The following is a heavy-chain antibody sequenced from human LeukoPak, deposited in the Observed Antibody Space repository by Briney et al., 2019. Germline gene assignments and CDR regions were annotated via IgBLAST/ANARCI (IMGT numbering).Heavy chain of an antibody. J-gene: IGHJ6*02. CDR3: ASRQHYYYYGMDV. D-gene: IGHD5-18*01. CDR1: GGSISGYS. Sequence: TLSLTCTVSGGSISGYSWSWIRQPPGKGLEWIGYIYHSGSTYYNPSLKSRVTISVDRSKNQFSLKPSSVTAADTAVYYCASRQHYYYYGMDVWGQGTTVTVSS. V-gene: IGHV4-30-2*01. CDR2: IYHSGST.